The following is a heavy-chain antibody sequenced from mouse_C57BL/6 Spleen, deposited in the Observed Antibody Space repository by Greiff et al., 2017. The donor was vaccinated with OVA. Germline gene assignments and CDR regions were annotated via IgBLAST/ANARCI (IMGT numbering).Heavy chain of an antibody. CDR3: ARDYGSSLYYFDY. CDR1: GYAFSSSW. D-gene: IGHD1-1*01. Sequence: VKLMESGPELVKPGASVKLSCKASGYAFSSSWMNWVKQRPGKGLEWIGQIYPGDGDTTYNGKFKGKATLTADKSSSTAYMQLSSLTSEDSAVYFCARDYGSSLYYFDYWGQGTTLTVSS. J-gene: IGHJ2*01. CDR2: IYPGDGDT. V-gene: IGHV1-82*01.